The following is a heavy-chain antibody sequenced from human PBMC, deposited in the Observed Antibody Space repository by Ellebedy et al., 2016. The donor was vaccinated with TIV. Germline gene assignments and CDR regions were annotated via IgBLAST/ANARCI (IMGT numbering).Heavy chain of an antibody. CDR3: ARDLSSTISYPRY. CDR1: GYTFTSYD. D-gene: IGHD3-3*01. J-gene: IGHJ4*02. Sequence: ASVKVSCXASGYTFTSYDINWVRQATGQGLEWMGWMNPNSGNTGYAQKFQGRVTMTRNTSISTAYMELSSLRSEDTAVYYCARDLSSTISYPRYWGQGTLVTVSS. CDR2: MNPNSGNT. V-gene: IGHV1-8*01.